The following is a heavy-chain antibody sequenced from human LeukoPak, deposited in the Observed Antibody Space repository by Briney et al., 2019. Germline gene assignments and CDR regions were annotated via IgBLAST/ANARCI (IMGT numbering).Heavy chain of an antibody. CDR2: IFYNGST. V-gene: IGHV4-59*08. Sequence: SETLSLTCTVSGGSISSYYWSWIRQPPGKGLEWIGYIFYNGSTNCKPSLKSRVTISVDTSKNQFSLKLSSVTAADTAVYYCARRVGYCSSTSCYLDDAFDIWGQGTMVTVSS. D-gene: IGHD2-2*01. CDR3: ARRVGYCSSTSCYLDDAFDI. CDR1: GGSISSYY. J-gene: IGHJ3*02.